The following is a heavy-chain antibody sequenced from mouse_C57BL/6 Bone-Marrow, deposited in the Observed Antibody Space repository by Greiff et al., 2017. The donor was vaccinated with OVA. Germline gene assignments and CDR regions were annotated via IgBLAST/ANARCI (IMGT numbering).Heavy chain of an antibody. Sequence: VQLQQPGAELVMPGASVKLSCKASGYTFTSYWMHWVKQRPGQGLEWIGVIDPSDSYTNYNQKFKGKATLTVDTSSSTAYMQLSSLTSEDSAVYYCARAGSPWFAYWGQGTLVTVSA. CDR1: GYTFTSYW. V-gene: IGHV1-59*01. CDR2: IDPSDSYT. J-gene: IGHJ3*01. CDR3: ARAGSPWFAY.